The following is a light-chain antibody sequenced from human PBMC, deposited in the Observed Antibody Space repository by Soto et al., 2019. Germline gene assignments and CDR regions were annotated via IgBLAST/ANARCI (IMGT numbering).Light chain of an antibody. CDR1: SSNIGSNY. CDR2: FND. J-gene: IGLJ2*01. V-gene: IGLV1-47*02. CDR3: ATWDDSLSGVV. Sequence: QSVLTQPPSASGTPGQRVTMSCSGSSSNIGSNYVYWYQQLPGTAPKLLIYFNDQRPSGVPDRFSGSKSRTSASLAISGLRSEDEADYYCATWDDSLSGVVFGGGTKVTVL.